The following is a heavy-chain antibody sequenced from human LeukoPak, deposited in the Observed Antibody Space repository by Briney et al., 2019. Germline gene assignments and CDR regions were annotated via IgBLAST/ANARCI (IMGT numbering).Heavy chain of an antibody. CDR3: ARSYDSSGYDY. CDR1: GYTFTGYY. J-gene: IGHJ4*02. Sequence: ASVKVSCKASGYTFTGYYMHWVRQAPGQGLEWMGWINPNSGGTNYAQKFQGWVTMARDTSISTAYMELSRLRSDDTAVYYCARSYDSSGYDYWGQGTLVTVSS. CDR2: INPNSGGT. V-gene: IGHV1-2*04. D-gene: IGHD3-22*01.